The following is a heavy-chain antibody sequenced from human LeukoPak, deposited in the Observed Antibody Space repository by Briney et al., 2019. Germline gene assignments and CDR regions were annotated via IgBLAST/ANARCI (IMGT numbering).Heavy chain of an antibody. Sequence: ASVKVSCKASGYTFTSYGISWVREAPGQGLEWMGWISAYNDNPNYAQKLQGRVTMTADTSTTTAYMELRSLRSDDTAVYYCARDWYCSGGSCYDVFDIWGQGTMVTVSS. D-gene: IGHD2-15*01. CDR1: GYTFTSYG. V-gene: IGHV1-18*01. J-gene: IGHJ3*02. CDR2: ISAYNDNP. CDR3: ARDWYCSGGSCYDVFDI.